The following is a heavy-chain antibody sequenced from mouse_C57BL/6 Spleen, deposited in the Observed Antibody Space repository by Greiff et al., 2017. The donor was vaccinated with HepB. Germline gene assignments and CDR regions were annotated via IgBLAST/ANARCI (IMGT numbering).Heavy chain of an antibody. J-gene: IGHJ1*03. Sequence: EVKLVESGEGLVKPGGSLKLSCAASGFTFSSYAMSWVRQTPEKRLEWVAYISSGGDYIYYADTVKGRFTISRDNARNTLYLQMSSLKSEDTAMYYCTRDYWDGWYFDVWGTGTTVTVSS. CDR3: TRDYWDGWYFDV. CDR1: GFTFSSYA. V-gene: IGHV5-9-1*02. CDR2: ISSGGDYI. D-gene: IGHD4-1*01.